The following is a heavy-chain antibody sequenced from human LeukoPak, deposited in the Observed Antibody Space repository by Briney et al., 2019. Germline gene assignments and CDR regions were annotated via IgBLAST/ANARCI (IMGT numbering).Heavy chain of an antibody. CDR1: GFTFSSYS. D-gene: IGHD6-25*01. V-gene: IGHV3-21*01. CDR3: ARDLWKAAPYYYYYGMDV. CDR2: ISSSSSYI. Sequence: PGGSLRLSCAASGFTFSSYSMNWVRQAPGKGLEWVSSISSSSSYIYYADSVKGRFTISRDNAKNSLYLQMNSLRAEDTAVYYCARDLWKAAPYYYYYGMDVWGQGTTVTVSS. J-gene: IGHJ6*02.